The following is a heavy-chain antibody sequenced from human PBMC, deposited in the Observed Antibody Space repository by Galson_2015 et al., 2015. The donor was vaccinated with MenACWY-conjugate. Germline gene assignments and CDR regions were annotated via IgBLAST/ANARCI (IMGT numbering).Heavy chain of an antibody. CDR1: GFTFGSYW. J-gene: IGHJ5*02. V-gene: IGHV3-74*01. D-gene: IGHD1-26*01. CDR3: ARDREEPPVSLPSNWFDP. Sequence: SLRLSCAASGFTFGSYWMHWVRHVPGKGLVWVSRIDRAGSSTTYADSVEGRFTISRDNAKNTLYLQMNSLRAEDTAVYYCARDREEPPVSLPSNWFDPWGQGTQVIVSS. CDR2: IDRAGSST.